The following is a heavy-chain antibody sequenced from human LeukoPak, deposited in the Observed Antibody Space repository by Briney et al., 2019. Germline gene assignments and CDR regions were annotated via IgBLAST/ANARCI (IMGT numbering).Heavy chain of an antibody. V-gene: IGHV1-18*01. J-gene: IGHJ3*02. CDR1: GGTFSSYA. CDR3: LSSTSSSEAFDI. CDR2: ISAYNGNT. D-gene: IGHD2-2*01. Sequence: ASVKVSCKASGGTFSSYAISWVRQAPGQGLEWMGWISAYNGNTNYAQKLQGRVTMTTDTSTSTAYMELRSLRSDDTAVYYCLSSTSSSEAFDIWGQGTMVTVSS.